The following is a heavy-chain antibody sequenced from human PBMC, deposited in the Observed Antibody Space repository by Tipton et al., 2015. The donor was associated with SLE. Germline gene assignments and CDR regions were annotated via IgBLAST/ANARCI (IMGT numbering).Heavy chain of an antibody. Sequence: GLVKPSETLSLTCAVYGGSVSGYYWSWIRQSPGKGLEWIGEINHSGSTNYNQSLNSRATISVDTSKNQFSLKLTSVTAADTATYYCARGSRTDSSGYYYVGDFDIWGQGTTVTVSS. J-gene: IGHJ3*02. CDR3: ARGSRTDSSGYYYVGDFDI. V-gene: IGHV4-34*01. CDR1: GGSVSGYY. D-gene: IGHD3-22*01. CDR2: INHSGST.